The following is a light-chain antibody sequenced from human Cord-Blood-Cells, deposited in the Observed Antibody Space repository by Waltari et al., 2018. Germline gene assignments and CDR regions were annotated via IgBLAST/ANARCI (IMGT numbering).Light chain of an antibody. CDR3: QKYNSAPQT. CDR2: AAS. Sequence: EIKITQSPSSLSAFLGDGFTITCRASQGFSNYLAWYQQKPGKVPKLLIYAASTLQSGVPSRFSGSGSGTDFTLTISSLQPEDVATYYCQKYNSAPQTFGQGTKVEIK. J-gene: IGKJ1*01. V-gene: IGKV1-27*01. CDR1: QGFSNY.